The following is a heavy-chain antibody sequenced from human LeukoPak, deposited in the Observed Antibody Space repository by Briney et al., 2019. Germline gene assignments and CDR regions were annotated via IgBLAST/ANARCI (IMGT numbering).Heavy chain of an antibody. D-gene: IGHD6-13*01. J-gene: IGHJ4*02. Sequence: GRSLRLSCAASGFTFSSYGMHWVRQAPGKGLEWVAVISYDGSNKYYADSVKGRFTISRDNSKNTLYLQMNSLRAEDTAVYYCAKRRSPGSSWYFENYFDYWGQGTLVTVSS. V-gene: IGHV3-30*18. CDR1: GFTFSSYG. CDR2: ISYDGSNK. CDR3: AKRRSPGSSWYFENYFDY.